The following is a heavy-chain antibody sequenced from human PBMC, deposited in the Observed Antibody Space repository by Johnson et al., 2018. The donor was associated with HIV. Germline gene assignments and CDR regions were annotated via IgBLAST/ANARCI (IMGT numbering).Heavy chain of an antibody. CDR1: GLSVSYGY. CDR2: IYSGGNT. CDR3: ARVPRIEQQLVHAFDI. D-gene: IGHD6-13*01. V-gene: IGHV3-53*01. J-gene: IGHJ3*02. Sequence: EQLVESGGGLIQPGGSLRLSCAASGLSVSYGYMTWVRQAPGKGLEWVSVIYSGGNTYYTDSVKGRFTISRDNSDNTMYLQMNSLRAEDTAVYYCARVPRIEQQLVHAFDIWGQGTMVTVSS.